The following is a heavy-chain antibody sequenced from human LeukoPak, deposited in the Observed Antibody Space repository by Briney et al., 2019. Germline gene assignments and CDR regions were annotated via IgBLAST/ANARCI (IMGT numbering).Heavy chain of an antibody. CDR2: IIPIFGTA. V-gene: IGHV1-69*05. D-gene: IGHD4-11*01. CDR1: GGTFRSYA. CDR3: AASSTVIYNYYMDV. Sequence: ASGRASCKAPGGTFRSYAISWVRQAPGQGLEWMGGIIPIFGTANYAQKFQGRVTITTNESTSTAYMELSSLRSEDTAVYYCAASSTVIYNYYMDVWGEGTTVTVSS. J-gene: IGHJ6*03.